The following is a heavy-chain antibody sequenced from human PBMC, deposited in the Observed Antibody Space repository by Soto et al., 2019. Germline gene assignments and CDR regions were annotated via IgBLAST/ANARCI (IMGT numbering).Heavy chain of an antibody. CDR2: IYYSGST. J-gene: IGHJ4*02. Sequence: SETLSLTCTVSGGSVSSGSYYWSWIRQPPGKGLEWIGYIYYSGSTNYNPSLKSRVTISVDTSKNQFSLKLSSVTAADTAVYCCARDQYDFCSGPRILDYWGQGTLVTVSS. CDR1: GGSVSSGSYY. CDR3: ARDQYDFCSGPRILDY. D-gene: IGHD3-3*01. V-gene: IGHV4-61*01.